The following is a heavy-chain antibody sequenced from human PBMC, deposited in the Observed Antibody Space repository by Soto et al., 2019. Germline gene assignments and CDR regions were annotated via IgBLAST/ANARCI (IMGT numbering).Heavy chain of an antibody. Sequence: QLQLQESGPGLVKPSETLSLTCTVSGGSISSSSYYWGWIRQPPGKGLEWIGSIYYSGSTYYNPSLKSRVTISVDTSKNQFSLKLSSVTAADTAVYYCASPGPHPPDIVATIYYYYYGMDVW. CDR3: ASPGPHPPDIVATIYYYYYGMDV. CDR2: IYYSGST. V-gene: IGHV4-39*01. J-gene: IGHJ6*01. CDR1: GGSISSSSYY. D-gene: IGHD5-12*01.